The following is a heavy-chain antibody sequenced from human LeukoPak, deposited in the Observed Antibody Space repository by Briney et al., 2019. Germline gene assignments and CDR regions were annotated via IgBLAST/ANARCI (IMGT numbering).Heavy chain of an antibody. J-gene: IGHJ6*02. CDR2: IYYSGST. Sequence: SETLSLTCTVYGGSISSYYWTWIRQPPGKGLEWIGYIYYSGSTNYNPSLKSRVTISVDTSKNQFSLKLSSVTAADTAVYYCARDLNDFWSGGYYFYAMDVWGQGTTVTVSS. D-gene: IGHD3-3*01. CDR1: GGSISSYY. V-gene: IGHV4-59*01. CDR3: ARDLNDFWSGGYYFYAMDV.